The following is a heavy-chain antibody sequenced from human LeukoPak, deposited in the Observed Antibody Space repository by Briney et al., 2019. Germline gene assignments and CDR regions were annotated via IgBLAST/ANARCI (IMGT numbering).Heavy chain of an antibody. J-gene: IGHJ4*02. D-gene: IGHD2-2*01. Sequence: GGSLRLSCEASGFTFGSYAMSWVRQAPGKGLEWVSAISGSGGSTYYADSVKGRFTISRDSSKNTLYPQMNSLRAEDTAVYYCAKDLDCSSTTCYPDFWGQGTLVTVSS. CDR2: ISGSGGST. V-gene: IGHV3-23*01. CDR1: GFTFGSYA. CDR3: AKDLDCSSTTCYPDF.